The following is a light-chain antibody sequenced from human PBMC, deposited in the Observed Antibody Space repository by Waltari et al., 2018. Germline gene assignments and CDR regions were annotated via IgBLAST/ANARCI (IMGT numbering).Light chain of an antibody. CDR2: AAS. J-gene: IGKJ3*01. V-gene: IGKV1-16*02. CDR3: QQYNSYPFT. Sequence: DIQMTQSPSSLSASVGDRVIITCRASQVIDNFLAGFKQKPGKAPNSLIYAASSLKSGVPSKFSGSGSGTDFTLTIRSLQPEDFATYYFQQYNSYPFTFGPGTKLDIK. CDR1: QVIDNF.